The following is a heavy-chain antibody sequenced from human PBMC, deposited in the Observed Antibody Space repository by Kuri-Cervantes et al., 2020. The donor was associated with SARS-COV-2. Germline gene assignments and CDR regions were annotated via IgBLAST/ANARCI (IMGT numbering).Heavy chain of an antibody. CDR1: GFTFSSYS. D-gene: IGHD4-17*01. J-gene: IGHJ6*03. Sequence: GESLKISCAASGFTFSSYSMNWVRQAPGKGLEWVSYISSSGSTIYYADSVKGRFTISRDNAKNSLYLQMNSLRAEDTAVYYCARDSPRRAVTIRYYYYYYMDVWGKGTTVTVSS. V-gene: IGHV3-48*04. CDR2: ISSSGSTI. CDR3: ARDSPRRAVTIRYYYYYYMDV.